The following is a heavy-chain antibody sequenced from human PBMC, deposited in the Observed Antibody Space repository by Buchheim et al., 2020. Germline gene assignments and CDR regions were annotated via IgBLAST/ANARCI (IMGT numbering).Heavy chain of an antibody. CDR1: GFTFSSFE. J-gene: IGHJ6*02. Sequence: VQLVESGGGLVQPGGSLRLSCAASGFTFSSFEMNWVRQAPGKGLEWVSYIGPTGSPIYYVDSVEGRFTISRDNARNSLFLQVNSLRAEDTAIYYCARAKSLLNAHFHGSGGARGLDVWGQGTT. V-gene: IGHV3-48*03. D-gene: IGHD3-10*01. CDR3: ARAKSLLNAHFHGSGGARGLDV. CDR2: IGPTGSPI.